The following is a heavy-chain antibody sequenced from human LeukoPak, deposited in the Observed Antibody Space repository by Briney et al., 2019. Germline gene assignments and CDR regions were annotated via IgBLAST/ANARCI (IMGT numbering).Heavy chain of an antibody. J-gene: IGHJ4*02. V-gene: IGHV1-24*01. CDR1: GYTLTELS. CDR2: FDPEDGET. CDR3: ATGAIRDAGGWYYFDY. D-gene: IGHD6-19*01. Sequence: ASVKVSCKVSGYTLTELSMHWVRQAPGKGLEWMGGFDPEDGETIYAQKFQGRVTMTEDTSTDTAYMELSSLRSEDTAVYYCATGAIRDAGGWYYFDYWGQGTLVTVSS.